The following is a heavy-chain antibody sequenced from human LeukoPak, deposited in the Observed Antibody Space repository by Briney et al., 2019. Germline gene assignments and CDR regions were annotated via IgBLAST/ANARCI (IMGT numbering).Heavy chain of an antibody. Sequence: ASVKVSCKASGYTFTGYYMHWVRQAPGQGLEWMGRINPNSGGTNYAQKFQGRVTMTRDTSISTAYMEMSRLRSDDTAVYYCARDWDYYDSSGYYFNFDYWGQGTLVTVSS. CDR1: GYTFTGYY. CDR2: INPNSGGT. CDR3: ARDWDYYDSSGYYFNFDY. D-gene: IGHD3-22*01. V-gene: IGHV1-2*02. J-gene: IGHJ4*02.